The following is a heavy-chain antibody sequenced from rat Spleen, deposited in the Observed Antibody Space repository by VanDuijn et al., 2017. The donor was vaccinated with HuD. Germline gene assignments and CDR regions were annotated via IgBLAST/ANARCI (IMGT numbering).Heavy chain of an antibody. J-gene: IGHJ2*01. CDR1: GFSLTSNG. CDR2: IWAGGST. V-gene: IGHV2-72*01. D-gene: IGHD1-9*01. CDR3: ARVYGYTYPYYFDY. Sequence: QVQLKESGPGLMQPSETLSLTCTVSGFSLTSNGVGWVRQPLGKGLVWMGTIWAGGSTNYNSAVQSRLSISRDTSKSQVFLKMNSLQPEDTGTYYCARVYGYTYPYYFDYWGQGVMVTVSS.